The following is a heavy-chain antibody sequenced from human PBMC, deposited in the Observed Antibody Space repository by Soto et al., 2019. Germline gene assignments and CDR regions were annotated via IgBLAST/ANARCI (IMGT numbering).Heavy chain of an antibody. J-gene: IGHJ4*02. CDR1: GGSFSGYY. D-gene: IGHD3-10*01. V-gene: IGHV4-34*01. CDR2: INHSGST. CDR3: TRGYGMNFDY. Sequence: QVQLQQWGAGLLKPSETLSLTCAVYGGSFSGYYWSWIRQPPGKGLEWIGEINHSGSTNYNPSLKRPVTSSVDTSMNQFSLKLSSVTAAATAVYYCTRGYGMNFDYWGQGTLVTVSS.